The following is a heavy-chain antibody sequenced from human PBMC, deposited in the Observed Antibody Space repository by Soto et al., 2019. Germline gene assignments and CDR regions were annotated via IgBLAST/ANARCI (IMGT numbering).Heavy chain of an antibody. CDR2: VYYRGRS. D-gene: IGHD3-10*01. J-gene: IGHJ4*02. V-gene: IGHV4-39*01. CDR1: GGSLTNIRYY. CDR3: VRQGSTVIPQGYFDY. Sequence: SETLSLTCTVSGGSLTNIRYYWGWIRQSPGNGLEWIVRVYYRGRSYSKSSDKRWGTISVDTPKKQFFLYLNHVKALAQAVYFCVRQGSTVIPQGYFDYWGPGDMVTVSS.